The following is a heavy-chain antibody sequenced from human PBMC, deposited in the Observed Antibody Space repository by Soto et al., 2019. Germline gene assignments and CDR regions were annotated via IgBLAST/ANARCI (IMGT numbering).Heavy chain of an antibody. CDR2: ISYDGSNK. CDR3: ARPLWRDDYNWGYFDL. D-gene: IGHD4-4*01. J-gene: IGHJ2*01. CDR1: GFTFSSYA. V-gene: IGHV3-30-3*01. Sequence: QVQLVESGGGVVQPGRSLRLSCAASGFTFSSYAMHWVRQAPGKGLEWVAVISYDGSNKYYKDSVKGRFTISRDNSKNTLYLQMTSLRAEDTAVYYCARPLWRDDYNWGYFDLWGRGTLVTVSS.